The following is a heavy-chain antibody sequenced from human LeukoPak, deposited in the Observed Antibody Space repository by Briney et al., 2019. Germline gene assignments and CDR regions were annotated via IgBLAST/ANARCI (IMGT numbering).Heavy chain of an antibody. D-gene: IGHD1-20*01. J-gene: IGHJ3*02. Sequence: ASVKVSCKASGYSFTTYGMSWVRQAPGQGLEWMGWISVYNGDTNYAQTFQGRVTMTTDTSASTAYMELRSLRSDDTAVYYCAITITGTTSRFGAFDIWGQGTMVTVSS. V-gene: IGHV1-18*01. CDR3: AITITGTTSRFGAFDI. CDR2: ISVYNGDT. CDR1: GYSFTTYG.